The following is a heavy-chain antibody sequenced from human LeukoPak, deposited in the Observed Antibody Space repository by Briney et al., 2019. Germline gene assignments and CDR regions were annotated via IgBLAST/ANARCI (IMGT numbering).Heavy chain of an antibody. Sequence: PGGSLRLSCAASGFTFSSQSMTWVRQAPGKGLGWVSGISGSGDNTYYGDSVKGRFTISRDNSKSTMYLQMNSLRVEDTAVYYCVKWTGYGMNWGQGTLVTVSS. CDR1: GFTFSSQS. J-gene: IGHJ4*02. CDR3: VKWTGYGMN. CDR2: ISGSGDNT. D-gene: IGHD3/OR15-3a*01. V-gene: IGHV3-23*01.